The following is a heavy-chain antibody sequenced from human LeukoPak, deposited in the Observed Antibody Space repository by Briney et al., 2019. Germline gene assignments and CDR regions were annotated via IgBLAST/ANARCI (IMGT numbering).Heavy chain of an antibody. J-gene: IGHJ3*02. CDR1: GGSISSYY. D-gene: IGHD6-13*01. Sequence: PSETPSLTCTVSGGSISSYYWSWIRQPPGKGLEWIGYFYYSGSTNYNPSLKSRVTISVDTSKNQFSLKLSSVTAADTAVYYCARSILGRAAAGAFDIWGQGTMVTVSS. CDR2: FYYSGST. CDR3: ARSILGRAAAGAFDI. V-gene: IGHV4-59*01.